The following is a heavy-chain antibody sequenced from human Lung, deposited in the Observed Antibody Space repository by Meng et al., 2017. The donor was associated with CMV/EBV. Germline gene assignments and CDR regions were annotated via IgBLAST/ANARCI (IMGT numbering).Heavy chain of an antibody. J-gene: IGHJ4*02. D-gene: IGHD6-19*01. CDR2: IYHSGST. CDR3: ASFPPPGKQWLVTDY. V-gene: IGHV4-4*02. CDR1: GGSISSSNW. Sequence: QEPGPGLVKPSGPLSLTCAVSGGSISSSNWWSWVRQPPGKGLEWIGEIYHSGSTNYNPSLRSRVTISVDKSKNQFSLKLSSVTAADTAVYYCASFPPPGKQWLVTDYWGQGTLVTVSS.